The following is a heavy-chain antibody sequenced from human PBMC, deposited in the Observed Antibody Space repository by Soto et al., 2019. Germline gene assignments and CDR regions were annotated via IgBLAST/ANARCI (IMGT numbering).Heavy chain of an antibody. CDR1: GFTFSSYS. V-gene: IGHV3-21*01. J-gene: IGHJ4*02. Sequence: ESGGGLVKPGGSLRLSCAASGFTFSSYSMNWVRQAPGKGLEWVSSISSSSSYIYYADSVKGRFTISRDNAKNSLYLQMNSLRAEDTAVYYCARDPIGAAGPPYYFDYWGQGTLVTVSS. CDR2: ISSSSSYI. D-gene: IGHD6-13*01. CDR3: ARDPIGAAGPPYYFDY.